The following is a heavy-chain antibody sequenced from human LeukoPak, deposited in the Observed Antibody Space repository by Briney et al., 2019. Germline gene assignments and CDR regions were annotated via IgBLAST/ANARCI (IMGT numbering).Heavy chain of an antibody. CDR3: AREFVTMVRGVISWFDP. CDR2: ISAYNGNT. CDR1: GYTFTSYG. D-gene: IGHD3-10*01. Sequence: ASVKVSCKASGYTFTSYGISWVRQAPGQGLEWMGWISAYNGNTNYAQKLQGRVTMTTDTSTSTACMELRSLRSDDTAVYYCAREFVTMVRGVISWFDPWGQGTLVTVSS. V-gene: IGHV1-18*01. J-gene: IGHJ5*02.